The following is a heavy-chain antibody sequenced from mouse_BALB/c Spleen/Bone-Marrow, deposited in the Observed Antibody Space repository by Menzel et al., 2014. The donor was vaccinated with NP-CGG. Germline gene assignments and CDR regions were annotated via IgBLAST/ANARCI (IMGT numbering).Heavy chain of an antibody. Sequence: VQLQQSGPGLVAPSQSLSITCTVSGFSLTSYGVHWVRQPPGKGLEWLGVIWAGGSTSYNSALMSRLSLNQDNSKSXVFLKLDSLQAEDTATYYCAREGRGYCGSSGAAMDYWGQGTSVTVSS. V-gene: IGHV2-9*02. J-gene: IGHJ4*01. CDR1: GFSLTSYG. D-gene: IGHD1-1*01. CDR2: IWAGGST. CDR3: AREGRGYCGSSGAAMDY.